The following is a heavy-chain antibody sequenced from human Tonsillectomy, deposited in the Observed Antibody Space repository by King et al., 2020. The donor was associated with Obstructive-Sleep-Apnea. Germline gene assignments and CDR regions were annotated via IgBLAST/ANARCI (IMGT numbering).Heavy chain of an antibody. CDR1: VFTVSSNY. V-gene: IGHV3-66*01. Sequence: DVQLVESGGGLVQPGGSLRLYCAASVFTVSSNYISWVRQATGKGRAWVSVIDSGGRTYYAYSVKGRFPIFRDISNNTLFLQMNSLRAEDTAVYYCARAPFIWTDYEQSWYFDLWGRGTLVTVSS. J-gene: IGHJ2*01. D-gene: IGHD3/OR15-3a*01. CDR3: ARAPFIWTDYEQSWYFDL. CDR2: IDSGGRT.